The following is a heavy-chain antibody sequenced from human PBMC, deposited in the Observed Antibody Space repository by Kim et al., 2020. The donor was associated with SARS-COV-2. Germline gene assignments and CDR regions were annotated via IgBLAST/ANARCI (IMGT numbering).Heavy chain of an antibody. J-gene: IGHJ5*02. V-gene: IGHV4-59*13. Sequence: SETLSLTCTVSGGSISSYYWSWIRQPPGKGLEWIGYIYYSGSTNYNPSLKSRVTISVDTSKNQFSLKLSSVTAADTAVYYCARDRGIVGATYNWFDPWGQGTLVTVSS. D-gene: IGHD1-26*01. CDR1: GGSISSYY. CDR3: ARDRGIVGATYNWFDP. CDR2: IYYSGST.